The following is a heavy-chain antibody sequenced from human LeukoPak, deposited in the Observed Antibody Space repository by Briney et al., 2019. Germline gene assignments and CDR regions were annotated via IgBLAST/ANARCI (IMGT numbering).Heavy chain of an antibody. CDR2: IYHGGNV. D-gene: IGHD6-13*01. J-gene: IGHJ4*02. Sequence: PSETLSLTCVVSGGAINGSEWWNWVRQPPGQGLEWIGEIYHGGNVNYNPSLKSRVAISIDKSKNQFSLRLSSVTAADTAVYFCARDSTSGSSWFFDYWGRGTLVTVSS. CDR1: GGAINGSEW. V-gene: IGHV4/OR15-8*02. CDR3: ARDSTSGSSWFFDY.